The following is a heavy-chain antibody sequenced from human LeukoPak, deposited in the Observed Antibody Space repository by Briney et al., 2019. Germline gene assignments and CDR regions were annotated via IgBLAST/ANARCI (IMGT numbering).Heavy chain of an antibody. CDR2: IYYSGST. CDR3: ARSRGYFDY. V-gene: IGHV4-59*01. D-gene: IGHD6-13*01. J-gene: IGHJ4*02. Sequence: SETLSLTCTVSGGSISSYYWSWIRQPPGKGLEWIGYIYYSGSTNYNPSLKSRATISVDTSKNQFSLKLSSVTAADTALYYCARSRGYFDYWGQGTLVTVSS. CDR1: GGSISSYY.